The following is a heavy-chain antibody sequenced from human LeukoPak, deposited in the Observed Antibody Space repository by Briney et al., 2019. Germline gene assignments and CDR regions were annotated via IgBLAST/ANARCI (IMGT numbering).Heavy chain of an antibody. V-gene: IGHV4-30-2*01. CDR2: INHSGST. CDR1: GGSISSDGYY. CDR3: ARRPTGIHAFDI. J-gene: IGHJ3*02. D-gene: IGHD2-8*02. Sequence: PSETLSLTCTVSGGSISSDGYYWSWIRQPPGKGLEWIGYINHSGSTNYNPSLKSRVTISVDTSKNQFSLKLSSVTAADTAVYYCARRPTGIHAFDIWGQGTMVTVSS.